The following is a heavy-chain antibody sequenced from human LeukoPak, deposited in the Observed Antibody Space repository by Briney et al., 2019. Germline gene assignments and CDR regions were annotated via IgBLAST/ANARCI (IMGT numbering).Heavy chain of an antibody. J-gene: IGHJ3*02. D-gene: IGHD5-24*01. CDR1: GFTFSSYA. V-gene: IGHV3-30-3*01. CDR3: AGEMKDDAFDI. CDR2: ISYDGSNK. Sequence: GGSLRLSCAASGFTFSSYAMHWVRQAPGKGLEWVAVISYDGSNKYYADSVKGRFTISRDNSKNTLYLQMNSLRAEDTAVYYCAGEMKDDAFDIWGQGTMVTVSS.